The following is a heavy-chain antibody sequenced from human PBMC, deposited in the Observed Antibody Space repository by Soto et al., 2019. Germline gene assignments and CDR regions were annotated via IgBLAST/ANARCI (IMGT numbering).Heavy chain of an antibody. CDR1: GGSISSGDYY. V-gene: IGHV4-30-4*01. D-gene: IGHD3-3*02. CDR2: IYYSGST. CDR3: ASPKIAFYNWFDP. Sequence: SETLSLTCTVSGGSISSGDYYWSWIRQPPGKGLEWIGYIYYSGSTYYNPSLKSRVTLSVDTSTKQFSLKVSSVTAADTAVYYCASPKIAFYNWFDPWGQGTLVTVSS. J-gene: IGHJ5*02.